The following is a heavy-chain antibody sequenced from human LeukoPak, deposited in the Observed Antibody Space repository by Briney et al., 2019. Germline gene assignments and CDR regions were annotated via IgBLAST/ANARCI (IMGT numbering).Heavy chain of an antibody. Sequence: GGSLRLSCAASGFTFSSCSMNWVRQAPGKGLEWVSYISSSSSTIYYADSVKGRFTISRDNAKNSLSLQMNSLRADDTAVYNCAREVAGFDYWGQGTLVTVSS. D-gene: IGHD6-19*01. CDR2: ISSSSSTI. CDR1: GFTFSSCS. CDR3: AREVAGFDY. J-gene: IGHJ4*02. V-gene: IGHV3-48*01.